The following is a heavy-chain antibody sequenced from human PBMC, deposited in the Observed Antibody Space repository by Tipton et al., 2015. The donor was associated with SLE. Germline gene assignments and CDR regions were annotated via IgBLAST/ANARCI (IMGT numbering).Heavy chain of an antibody. J-gene: IGHJ4*02. D-gene: IGHD6-13*01. CDR2: IYQRGSTYYTRGST. CDR3: ARAAGRDGYSSSWAPFYY. Sequence: TLSLTCTVSGYSISSGFYWAWIRQPPGKGLEWIGFIYQRGSTYYTRGSTYYNPSLKSRVTISVDTSKNQFSLKLSSVTAADTAVYYCARAAGRDGYSSSWAPFYYWGQGTLVAVSS. V-gene: IGHV4-38-2*02. CDR1: GYSISSGFY.